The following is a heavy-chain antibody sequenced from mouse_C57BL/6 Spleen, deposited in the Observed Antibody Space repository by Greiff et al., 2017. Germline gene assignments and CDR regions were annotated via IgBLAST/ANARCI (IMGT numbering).Heavy chain of an antibody. Sequence: VQLQQPGAELVKPGASVKLSCKASGYTFTSYWMHWVKQRPGRGLEWIGRIDPNSGGTKYNEKFKSKATLTVDKPSSTAYMQLSSLTSEDSAVYYCAPLYYDYDLYFDYWGQGTTLTVSS. CDR1: GYTFTSYW. D-gene: IGHD2-4*01. CDR3: APLYYDYDLYFDY. V-gene: IGHV1-72*01. J-gene: IGHJ2*01. CDR2: IDPNSGGT.